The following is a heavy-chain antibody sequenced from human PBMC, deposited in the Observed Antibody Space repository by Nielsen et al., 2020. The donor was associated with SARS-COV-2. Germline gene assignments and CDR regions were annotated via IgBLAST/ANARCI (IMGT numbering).Heavy chain of an antibody. CDR1: GYTFTSYG. D-gene: IGHD3-16*02. CDR3: ARDSNDDYVWGSYRSGAFDI. V-gene: IGHV1-18*01. J-gene: IGHJ3*02. Sequence: ASVKVSCKASGYTFTSYGISWVRQAPGQGLEWMGWISAYNGNTNYAQKLQGRVTMTTDTSTSTAYMELRSLRSDDTAVYYCARDSNDDYVWGSYRSGAFDIWGQGTMVTASS. CDR2: ISAYNGNT.